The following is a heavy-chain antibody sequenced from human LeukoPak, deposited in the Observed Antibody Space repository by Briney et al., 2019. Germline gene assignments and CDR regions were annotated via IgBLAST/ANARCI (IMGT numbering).Heavy chain of an antibody. J-gene: IGHJ2*01. V-gene: IGHV4-4*07. CDR3: ARLDYYDSSGTNWYFDL. CDR2: IYTSGST. Sequence: SETLSLTCTVSGGSISSYYWSWIRQPAGKGLEWIGRIYTSGSTNYNPSLKNRVTMSVDTSKNQFSLKLSSVTAADTAVYYCARLDYYDSSGTNWYFDLWGRGTLVTVSS. D-gene: IGHD3-22*01. CDR1: GGSISSYY.